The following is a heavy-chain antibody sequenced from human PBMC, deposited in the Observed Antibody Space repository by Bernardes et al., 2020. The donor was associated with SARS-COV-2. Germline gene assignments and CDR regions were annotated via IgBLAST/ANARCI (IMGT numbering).Heavy chain of an antibody. CDR3: ARVFCSSGSCYSFDF. V-gene: IGHV1-2*02. D-gene: IGHD2-15*01. CDR2: INPNSCGT. CDR1: GYTFTVSF. Sequence: AQVEVGCKASGYTFTVSFIHWVRQAPGQGPEWMGWINPNSCGTNYAQKFQGRVTMTRDTSISTAYMELSRLRSDDTAVYYCARVFCSSGSCYSFDFWGQGTLVTVS. J-gene: IGHJ4*02.